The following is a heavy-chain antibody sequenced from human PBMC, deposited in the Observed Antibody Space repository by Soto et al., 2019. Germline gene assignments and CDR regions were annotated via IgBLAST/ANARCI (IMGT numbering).Heavy chain of an antibody. V-gene: IGHV4-39*01. CDR2: MYYSGST. Sequence: QLQLQESGPGLVKPSETLSLTCTVSGGSISSSSYYWGWIRQPPGKGLEWIGSMYYSGSTYYNPSLKSRVTISADTSKNQFSLNLSSATAADTAVYYCARGKTAAAGANWGQGILVTVSS. CDR1: GGSISSSSYY. J-gene: IGHJ4*02. D-gene: IGHD6-13*01. CDR3: ARGKTAAAGAN.